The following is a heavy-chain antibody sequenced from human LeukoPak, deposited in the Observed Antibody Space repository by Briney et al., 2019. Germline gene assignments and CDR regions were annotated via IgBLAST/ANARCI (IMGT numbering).Heavy chain of an antibody. D-gene: IGHD3-22*01. CDR3: ARDPATYYYDSSGAEILYYFDY. Sequence: GGSLRLSCAVTGLTFSSYGMNWIRQAPGKGPEWVAFIPYDETNKYYADSVKGRFTISRDNSKNTLYLQMNSLRAEDTAVYYCARDPATYYYDSSGAEILYYFDYWGQGTLVTVSS. CDR2: IPYDETNK. J-gene: IGHJ4*02. CDR1: GLTFSSYG. V-gene: IGHV3-30*02.